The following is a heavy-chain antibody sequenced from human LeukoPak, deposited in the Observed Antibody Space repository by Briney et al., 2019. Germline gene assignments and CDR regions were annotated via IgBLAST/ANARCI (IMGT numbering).Heavy chain of an antibody. Sequence: KPSETLSLTCTVSGGSVNTTPYYWAWIPQPPGKGLERIGNVYSTGTTYYNASLRSRATISVDTSKNQFSLNLNSVAAADTAIYFCARLPTGYPNWFDSWGQGILVTVSS. J-gene: IGHJ5*01. CDR2: VYSTGTT. D-gene: IGHD3-9*01. CDR1: GGSVNTTPYY. CDR3: ARLPTGYPNWFDS. V-gene: IGHV4-39*01.